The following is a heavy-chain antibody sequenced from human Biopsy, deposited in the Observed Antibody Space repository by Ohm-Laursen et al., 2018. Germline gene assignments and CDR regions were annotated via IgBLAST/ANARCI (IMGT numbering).Heavy chain of an antibody. CDR1: GGSIISYY. Sequence: GTLSLTCSVSGGSIISYYWTWIRQPPGKGLKWIGHVYNGGITNYNPSLKSRVTISKDTSKNQFSLKLNSVTAADTAVYYCARGSNWNDWSFDYWGQGTVVTVPS. D-gene: IGHD1-20*01. V-gene: IGHV4-59*12. CDR2: VYNGGIT. CDR3: ARGSNWNDWSFDY. J-gene: IGHJ4*02.